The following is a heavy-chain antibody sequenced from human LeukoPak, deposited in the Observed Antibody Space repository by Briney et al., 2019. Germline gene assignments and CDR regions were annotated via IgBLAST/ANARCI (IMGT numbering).Heavy chain of an antibody. D-gene: IGHD3-22*01. J-gene: IGHJ4*02. V-gene: IGHV3-9*01. Sequence: GGSLRLSCAGSGFTFDDYAMHWVRQAPGKGLEWVSGISWGSGSIGYADSVKGRFTISRDNAKNSLYLQMNSLRAEDTALYYCAKGRQITMIVVAIFDYWGQGTLVTVSS. CDR2: ISWGSGSI. CDR1: GFTFDDYA. CDR3: AKGRQITMIVVAIFDY.